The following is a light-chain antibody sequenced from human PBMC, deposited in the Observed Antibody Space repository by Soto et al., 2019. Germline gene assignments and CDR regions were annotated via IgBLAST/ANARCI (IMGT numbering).Light chain of an antibody. Sequence: EIVMTQSPGTLSVSPGERATLSCRASQSVSVNLAWYQQKPGQPPRLLIYGVSTRATGIPARFSGSESGTEFTLTISSLQSEDFAVYYCQQYNDWPFTFGPGTKVDIK. CDR2: GVS. CDR1: QSVSVN. V-gene: IGKV3-15*01. CDR3: QQYNDWPFT. J-gene: IGKJ3*01.